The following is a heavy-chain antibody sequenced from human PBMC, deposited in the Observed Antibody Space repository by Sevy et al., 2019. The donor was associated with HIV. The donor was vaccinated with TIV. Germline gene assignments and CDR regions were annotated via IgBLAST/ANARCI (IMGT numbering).Heavy chain of an antibody. CDR3: GREAVAGRSGPWKADYYYAGMDV. Sequence: GGSLRLSCVASGFIFSDYWMTWVRQAPGKGLEWVANIKQDGNEKYYMDSAKGRFTISRDNAKNSVYLQVNSLRAEDTAGYYCGREAVAGRSGPWKADYYYAGMDVWGQGTTVTVSS. J-gene: IGHJ6*02. CDR2: IKQDGNEK. CDR1: GFIFSDYW. D-gene: IGHD6-19*01. V-gene: IGHV3-7*01.